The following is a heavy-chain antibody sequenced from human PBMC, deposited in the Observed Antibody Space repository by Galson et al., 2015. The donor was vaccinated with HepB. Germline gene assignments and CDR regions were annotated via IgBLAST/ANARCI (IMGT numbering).Heavy chain of an antibody. CDR1: GFTFSDYY. V-gene: IGHV3-11*01. CDR3: TRDFRSASCGD. Sequence: SLRLSCAASGFTFSDYYMSWIRQAPGKGLEWVAYIRSGDTFYADSVEGRFTISRDNAKNSLFLQMNSLTAEDTAVYYCTRDFRSASCGDWGQGTLVTVSS. CDR2: IRSGDT. J-gene: IGHJ4*02. D-gene: IGHD3-3*01.